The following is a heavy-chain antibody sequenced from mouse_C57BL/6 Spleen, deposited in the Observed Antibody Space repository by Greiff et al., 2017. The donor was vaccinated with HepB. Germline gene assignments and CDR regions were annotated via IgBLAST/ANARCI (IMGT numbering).Heavy chain of an antibody. CDR1: GYSITSGYD. D-gene: IGHD1-1*01. J-gene: IGHJ1*03. CDR3: ARNYYGSFWYFDV. CDR2: ISYSGST. Sequence: VQLKESGPGMVKPSQSLSLTCTVTGYSITSGYDWYWIRHFPGNKLEWMGYISYSGSTNYNPSLKSRISMTHDTSKNHFFLKLNSVTTEDTATYYCARNYYGSFWYFDVWGTVTTVTVSS. V-gene: IGHV3-1*01.